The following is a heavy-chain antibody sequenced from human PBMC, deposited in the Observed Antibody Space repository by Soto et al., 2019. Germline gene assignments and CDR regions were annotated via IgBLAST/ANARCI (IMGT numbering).Heavy chain of an antibody. Sequence: PSETLSLTCTVSGGSISSGGYYWSWIRQHPGKGLEWIGYIYYSGSTYYNPSLKSRVTISVDTPKNQFSLKLSSVTAADTAVYYCARTPIIAAAGIYYFDYWGQGTLVTVSS. CDR1: GGSISSGGYY. D-gene: IGHD6-13*01. V-gene: IGHV4-31*03. J-gene: IGHJ4*02. CDR3: ARTPIIAAAGIYYFDY. CDR2: IYYSGST.